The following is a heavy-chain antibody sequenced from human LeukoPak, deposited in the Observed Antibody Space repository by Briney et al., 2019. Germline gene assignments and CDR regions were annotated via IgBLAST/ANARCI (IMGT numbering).Heavy chain of an antibody. V-gene: IGHV4-38-2*02. CDR1: GYSISSGYY. J-gene: IGHJ4*02. CDR3: ARGDDYGGSSWDFDY. CDR2: IYHSGST. Sequence: PSETLSLTCTVSGYSISSGYYWGWIRQPPGKGLEWIGSIYHSGSTYYNPSLKSRVTISVDTSKNQFSLNLSSVTAADTAVYYCARGDDYGGSSWDFDYWGQGTLVTVSS. D-gene: IGHD4-23*01.